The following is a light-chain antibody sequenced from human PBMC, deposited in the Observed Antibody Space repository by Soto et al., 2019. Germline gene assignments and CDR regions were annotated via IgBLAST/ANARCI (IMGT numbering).Light chain of an antibody. V-gene: IGLV2-8*01. Sequence: QSVLTQPPSASGSPGQSVTISCTGTSSDVGGYNYVSWYQQHPGKAPKLMIYEVNKRPSGVPDRFSGSKSDNTASLTVSGLQAEDEADYYCSSYAGSNTFVVFGGGTKVTVL. CDR2: EVN. CDR3: SSYAGSNTFVV. CDR1: SSDVGGYNY. J-gene: IGLJ3*02.